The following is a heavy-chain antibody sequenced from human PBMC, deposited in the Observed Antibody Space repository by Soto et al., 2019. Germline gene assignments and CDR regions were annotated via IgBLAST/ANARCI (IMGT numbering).Heavy chain of an antibody. V-gene: IGHV3-30-3*01. CDR1: GFSFSNYV. J-gene: IGHJ4*02. CDR3: ARGGEGPFFDN. Sequence: QVQLVESGGGVVQPGWSLRLSCAASGFSFSNYVLHWVRQAPGKGLEWVAVMSSGGGNKFYTDSVKGRFTISRDNSKNTLYLQMNSLRTEDTAVYFCARGGEGPFFDNWGQGTLVSVSS. CDR2: MSSGGGNK. D-gene: IGHD3-16*01.